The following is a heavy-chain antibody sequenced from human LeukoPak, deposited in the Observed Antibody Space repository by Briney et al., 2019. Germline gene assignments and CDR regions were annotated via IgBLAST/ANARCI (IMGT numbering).Heavy chain of an antibody. Sequence: SETLSLTCTVSGGSISSYYWSWIRQPPGKGLEWIVYIYYSGSTIYIPSLTSRVTISVDTSKNQFSLKLTSVTAADTAVYYCARHLRGYSYGPFDYWGQGTLVTVSS. D-gene: IGHD5-18*01. V-gene: IGHV4-59*08. CDR1: GGSISSYY. J-gene: IGHJ4*02. CDR2: IYYSGST. CDR3: ARHLRGYSYGPFDY.